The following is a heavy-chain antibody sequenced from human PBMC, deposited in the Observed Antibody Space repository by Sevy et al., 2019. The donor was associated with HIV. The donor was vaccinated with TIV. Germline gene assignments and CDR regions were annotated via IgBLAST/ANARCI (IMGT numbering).Heavy chain of an antibody. D-gene: IGHD2-15*01. CDR3: AKDIGCSGGSCYSGLGHYYYYYGMDV. V-gene: IGHV3-9*01. CDR2: ISWNSGSI. Sequence: GGSLRLSCAASGFTFSIYTMNWVRQAPGKGLEWVSGISWNSGSIGYAHSVKGRFTISRDNAKNSLYLQMNSLRAEDTALYYCAKDIGCSGGSCYSGLGHYYYYYGMDVWGQGTTVTVSS. J-gene: IGHJ6*02. CDR1: GFTFSIYT.